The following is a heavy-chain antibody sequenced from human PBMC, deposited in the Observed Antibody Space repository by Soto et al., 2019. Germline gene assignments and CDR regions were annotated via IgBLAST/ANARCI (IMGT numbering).Heavy chain of an antibody. V-gene: IGHV4-59*08. CDR1: GGSISSYY. Sequence: PSETLSLTCTVSGGSISSYYWSWIRQPPGKGLEWIGYIYYSGSTTYNPSLKSRVTISVDTSKNQFSLKLSSVTAADTAVYYCARQVYCSAGSCYSRPYDAFGIWGQGTMVTVSS. D-gene: IGHD2-15*01. J-gene: IGHJ3*02. CDR2: IYYSGST. CDR3: ARQVYCSAGSCYSRPYDAFGI.